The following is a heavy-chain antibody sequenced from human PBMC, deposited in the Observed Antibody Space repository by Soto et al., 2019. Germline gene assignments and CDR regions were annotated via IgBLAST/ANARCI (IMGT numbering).Heavy chain of an antibody. CDR2: IYYSGST. V-gene: IGHV4-30-4*02. CDR3: ARDLWGYCGTDCYPLDV. CDR1: GGCLRGGVYS. D-gene: IGHD2-21*02. J-gene: IGHJ6*02. Sequence: SETLSLTCPVSGGCLRGGVYSWRCIRDPPGKGLEWIGYIYYSGSTYYNPSLKSRVTLSVDTSKNQFSLKLSSVTAADTAVYYCARDLWGYCGTDCYPLDVWGQGTTVS.